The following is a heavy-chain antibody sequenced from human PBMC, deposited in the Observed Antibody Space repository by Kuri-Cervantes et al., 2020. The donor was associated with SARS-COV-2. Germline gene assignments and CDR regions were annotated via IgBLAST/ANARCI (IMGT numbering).Heavy chain of an antibody. CDR1: GASISSSTYY. D-gene: IGHD3-3*01. J-gene: IGHJ5*02. CDR3: ARQMMSSITIFGVVITRNWFDP. CDR2: IYESGDT. V-gene: IGHV4-39*01. Sequence: GSLRLSCTVSGASISSSTYYWGWIRQSPGKGLEWLGSIYESGDTYYSSSLKSRVTISVDTSKNQSSLKLSSVTAADTAVYYCARQMMSSITIFGVVITRNWFDPWGQGTLVTVSS.